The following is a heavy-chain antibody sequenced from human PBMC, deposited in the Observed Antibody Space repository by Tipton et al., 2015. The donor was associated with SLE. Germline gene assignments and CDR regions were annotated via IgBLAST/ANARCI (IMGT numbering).Heavy chain of an antibody. V-gene: IGHV4-39*07. CDR2: MHHSGSN. D-gene: IGHD3-16*01. CDR1: GGSISSSRYY. Sequence: TLSLTCTVSGGSISSSRYYWGWIRQPPGKGLEWIGSMHHSGSNYDNPSLKSRITTSLDTSKNQFSLRLSSVTAADTAVYYCARRRVLGHDAFDVWGQGTMVTVSS. CDR3: ARRRVLGHDAFDV. J-gene: IGHJ3*01.